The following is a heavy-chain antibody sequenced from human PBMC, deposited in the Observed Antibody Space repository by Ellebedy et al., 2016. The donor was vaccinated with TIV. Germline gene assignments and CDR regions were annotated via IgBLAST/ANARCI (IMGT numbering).Heavy chain of an antibody. CDR1: GYSFTAYQ. D-gene: IGHD3-10*01. CDR3: ARFYGAGSYSDY. CDR2: INPVSGGT. V-gene: IGHV1-2*02. Sequence: AASVKVSCKASGYSFTAYQIHWVRQAPGQGLEWMGWINPVSGGTDYAQKMQGRVTMTRDTSISTVYMELSSLRSDDTARYYCARFYGAGSYSDYWGQGTLVTVSS. J-gene: IGHJ4*02.